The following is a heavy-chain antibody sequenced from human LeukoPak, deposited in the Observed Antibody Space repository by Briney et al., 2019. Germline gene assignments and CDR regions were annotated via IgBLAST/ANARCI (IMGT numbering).Heavy chain of an antibody. D-gene: IGHD3-3*01. Sequence: TSETLSLTCTVSGVSISSSSYYWGWIRQPPGKGLEWIGNLYYSGGTYYNPSLKSRVTMSLDTSKNHFSLRLSSVTAADTAVYYCATNYTSTEDWGQGTLVTVSS. CDR2: LYYSGGT. CDR3: ATNYTSTED. J-gene: IGHJ4*02. CDR1: GVSISSSSYY. V-gene: IGHV4-39*02.